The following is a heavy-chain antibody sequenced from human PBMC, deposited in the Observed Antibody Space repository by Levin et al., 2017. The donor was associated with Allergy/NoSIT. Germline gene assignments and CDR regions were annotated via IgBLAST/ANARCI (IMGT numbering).Heavy chain of an antibody. D-gene: IGHD1-1*01. Sequence: GESLKISCAASGFTITDYAMTWVRQAPGKGLEWVSVITGGGFNTYYGDSVKGRFTVSRDDSKNTLYLELNSLRAEDTAIYYWAKKQGGTSGFSFDVWGQGTMVTVSS. CDR2: ITGGGFNT. V-gene: IGHV3-23*01. CDR3: AKKQGGTSGFSFDV. CDR1: GFTITDYA. J-gene: IGHJ3*01.